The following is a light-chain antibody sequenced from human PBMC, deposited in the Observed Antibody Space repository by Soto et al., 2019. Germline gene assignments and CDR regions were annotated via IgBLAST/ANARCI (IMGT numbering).Light chain of an antibody. CDR2: RVS. V-gene: IGKV2-30*01. CDR3: TQGTHCPRT. J-gene: IGKJ1*01. CDR1: KSLVYSDGNTH. Sequence: DVVLTQSPLSLPVNFGQPASISCRSSKSLVYSDGNTHLSWFHQRPGQSPRRLTYRVSSRDSGVPDRFSGSGSDTDFTLEISRVEAEDVGIYFCTQGTHCPRTFGQGTKVEVK.